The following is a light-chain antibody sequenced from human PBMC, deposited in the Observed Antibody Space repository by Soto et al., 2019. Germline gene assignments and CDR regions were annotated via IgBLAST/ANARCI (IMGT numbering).Light chain of an antibody. Sequence: EIVLTQSPATLSLSPGERATLSCRASQSVSSSYLAWYQQKPGQAPRLLIYGASSRASGIPDRFSGSGSGTDFTLTISRLEPEDFAVYYCQQYGRSSDPSFTFGPGTKVDIK. V-gene: IGKV3-20*01. J-gene: IGKJ3*01. CDR1: QSVSSSY. CDR3: QQYGRSSDPSFT. CDR2: GAS.